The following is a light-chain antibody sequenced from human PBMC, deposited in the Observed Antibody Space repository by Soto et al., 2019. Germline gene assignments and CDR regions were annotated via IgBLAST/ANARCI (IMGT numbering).Light chain of an antibody. Sequence: EIVLTRSPGTLSLSPGERATLSCRASQSVSSSYLAWYQQKPGQAPRLLIYGASNRATGISDRFSGSGSGIDFTLTISTLEPEDFAVYYCQQSGSSAGWTFGQGTTVEIK. V-gene: IGKV3-20*01. CDR1: QSVSSSY. J-gene: IGKJ1*01. CDR2: GAS. CDR3: QQSGSSAGWT.